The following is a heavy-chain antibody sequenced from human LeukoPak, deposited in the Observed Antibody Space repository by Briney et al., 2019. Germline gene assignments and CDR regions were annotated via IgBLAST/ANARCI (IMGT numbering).Heavy chain of an antibody. CDR1: GYTFTSYY. CDR3: ARDYPVAVAGFDY. Sequence: GASVKISCKASGYTFTSYYIHWARQAPGQGLEWMGRIIPILGIANYAQKFQGRVTITADKSTSTAYMELSSLRSEDTAVYYCARDYPVAVAGFDYWGQGTLVTVSS. V-gene: IGHV1-69*04. CDR2: IIPILGIA. J-gene: IGHJ4*02. D-gene: IGHD6-19*01.